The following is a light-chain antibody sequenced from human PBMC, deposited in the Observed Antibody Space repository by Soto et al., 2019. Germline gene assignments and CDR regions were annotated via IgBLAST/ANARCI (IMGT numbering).Light chain of an antibody. Sequence: QSVLTQPPSVSGAPGQRVTISCTGSSSNIGADSDVHRYQQLPGTPPKLLIYAYTNRPSGVPDRFFGSKSGTSASLAITGLQAEDEADYYCHSYDNGLSSWVFGGGTKLTVL. CDR3: HSYDNGLSSWV. CDR2: AYT. J-gene: IGLJ3*02. V-gene: IGLV1-40*01. CDR1: SSNIGADSD.